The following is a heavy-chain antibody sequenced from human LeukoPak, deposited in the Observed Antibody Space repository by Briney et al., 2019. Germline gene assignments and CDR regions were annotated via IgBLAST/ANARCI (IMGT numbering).Heavy chain of an antibody. CDR2: VYHTGST. V-gene: IGHV4-59*01. CDR3: ARVAWSGSYVNYSYMDV. D-gene: IGHD3-16*01. J-gene: IGHJ6*03. CDR1: GGSMNTYF. Sequence: SETLSLTCTVSGGSMNTYFWSWIRQPPGRGLEWMGYVYHTGSTTYKPSLKSRITISVDTSKNQFSLKLTSVTAADTAVYYCARVAWSGSYVNYSYMDVWGKGTTVTVSS.